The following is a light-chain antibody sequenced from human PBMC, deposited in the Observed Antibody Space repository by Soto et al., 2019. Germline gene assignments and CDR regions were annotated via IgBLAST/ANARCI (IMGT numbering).Light chain of an antibody. CDR2: GAS. Sequence: EIVVTQSPGTLSLSPGEGATLSCRASQSVSSYLAWYQQKPGQAPRLLIYGASNRATGIPDRFSGSGSGTDFTLTISRLEPEDFAVYLCQQYSSSPLSFGGGTKVDI. J-gene: IGKJ4*01. CDR3: QQYSSSPLS. V-gene: IGKV3-20*01. CDR1: QSVSSY.